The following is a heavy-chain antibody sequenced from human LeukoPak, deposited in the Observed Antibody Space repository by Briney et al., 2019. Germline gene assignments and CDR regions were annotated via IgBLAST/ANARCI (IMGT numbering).Heavy chain of an antibody. CDR3: ARDGYYYDSSGSRAFDI. J-gene: IGHJ3*02. D-gene: IGHD3-22*01. CDR2: IYYSGST. CDR1: GGSISSSSYY. Sequence: SETLSLTCTVAGGSISSSSYYWGWIRQPPGKGLEWIGSIYYSGSTYYNPSLKSRVTISVNTSKNQFSLKLSSVTAADTAVYYCARDGYYYDSSGSRAFDIWGQGTMVTVSS. V-gene: IGHV4-39*07.